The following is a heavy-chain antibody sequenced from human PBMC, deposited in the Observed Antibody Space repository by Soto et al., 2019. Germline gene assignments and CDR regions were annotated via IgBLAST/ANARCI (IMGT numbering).Heavy chain of an antibody. V-gene: IGHV3-74*01. J-gene: IGHJ6*02. CDR3: ARHVAVATISWGTYGMDV. D-gene: IGHD5-12*01. CDR1: GFTFSSYW. CDR2: INSDGSNT. Sequence: EVQLVESGGGLVQPGGSLRLSCAASGFTFSSYWVHWVRQAPGGGLVWVSRINSDGSNTTYADSVKGRFTASRDNAKNTLFLQMNSLRGEDTAVYYCARHVAVATISWGTYGMDVWGQGTTVTVSS.